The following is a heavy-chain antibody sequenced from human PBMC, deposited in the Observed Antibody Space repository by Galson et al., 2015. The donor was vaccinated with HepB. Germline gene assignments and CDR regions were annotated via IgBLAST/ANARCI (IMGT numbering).Heavy chain of an antibody. CDR2: ISGSGGST. D-gene: IGHD6-13*01. J-gene: IGHJ4*02. CDR1: GFTFSSYA. Sequence: SLRLSCAASGFTFSSYAMSWVRQAPGKGLEWVSAISGSGGSTYYADSVKGRFTISRDNSKNTLYLQMNSLRAEDTAVYYCAKDPEYSSSWYGDYWGQGALVTVSS. CDR3: AKDPEYSSSWYGDY. V-gene: IGHV3-23*01.